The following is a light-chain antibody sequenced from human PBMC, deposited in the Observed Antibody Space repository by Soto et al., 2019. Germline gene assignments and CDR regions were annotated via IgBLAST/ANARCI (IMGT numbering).Light chain of an antibody. CDR2: EGS. J-gene: IGLJ1*01. CDR1: SRDVGSYNL. CDR3: CSYAGSSTYV. V-gene: IGLV2-23*01. Sequence: QSALTQPASVSGSPGQSITISCTGTSRDVGSYNLVSWYQHHPGKAPKLMIYEGSKRPSGVSNRFSGSKSGKTASLTISGLQAEDEADSYCCSYAGSSTYVFGTGTKLTVL.